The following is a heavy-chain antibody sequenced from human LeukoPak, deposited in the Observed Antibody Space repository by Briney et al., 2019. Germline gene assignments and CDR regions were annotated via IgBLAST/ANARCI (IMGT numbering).Heavy chain of an antibody. J-gene: IGHJ4*02. Sequence: PGGSLRLSCAASGFTFSSYWMHWVRQAPGKGLVWVSRINSDGSSTNYADSVKGRFTVSRDNSKNTLYLQMNSLRVEDTAVYYCAKDRGTISDYWGQGTLVTVSS. D-gene: IGHD4/OR15-4a*01. CDR1: GFTFSSYW. CDR2: INSDGSST. CDR3: AKDRGTISDY. V-gene: IGHV3-74*01.